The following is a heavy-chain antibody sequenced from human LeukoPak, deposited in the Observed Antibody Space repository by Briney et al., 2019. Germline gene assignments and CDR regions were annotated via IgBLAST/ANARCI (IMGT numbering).Heavy chain of an antibody. D-gene: IGHD1-1*01. CDR1: GGTFSSYA. V-gene: IGHV1-69*01. CDR3: ARVPQGHLEPQNYYYYCMDV. Sequence: SVKVSCKASGGTFSSYAISWVRQAPGQGLEWMGGIIPIFGTANYAQKFQGRVTITADESTRTAYMELSSLRSEDTAVYYCARVPQGHLEPQNYYYYCMDVGGKGTTLTVFS. J-gene: IGHJ6*04. CDR2: IIPIFGTA.